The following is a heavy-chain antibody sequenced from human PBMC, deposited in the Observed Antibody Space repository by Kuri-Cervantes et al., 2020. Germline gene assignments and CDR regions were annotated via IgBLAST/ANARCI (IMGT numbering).Heavy chain of an antibody. D-gene: IGHD3-16*02. CDR1: GFIFSSYG. CDR2: IWYDGSNK. CDR3: ARDYRSRLVSNWFDP. Sequence: GGSLRLSCAASGFIFSSYGMHWVRQAPGKGLEWVAVIWYDGSNKYYADSVKGRFTISRDNSKNTLYLQVNSLRAEDTAVYYCARDYRSRLVSNWFDPWGQGTLVTVSS. J-gene: IGHJ5*01. V-gene: IGHV3-33*01.